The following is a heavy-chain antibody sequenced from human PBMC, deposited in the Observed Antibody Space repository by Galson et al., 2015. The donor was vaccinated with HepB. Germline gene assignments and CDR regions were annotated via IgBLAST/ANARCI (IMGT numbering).Heavy chain of an antibody. CDR2: IIPILGIA. V-gene: IGHV1-69*10. J-gene: IGHJ5*02. Sequence: SVKVSCKASGGTFSSYAISWVRQAPGQGLEWMGGIIPILGIANYAQKFQGRVTITADKSTSTAYMELSSLRSEDTAVYYCAGGGFVLRYFDWLSYNWFDPWGQGTLVTVSS. CDR1: GGTFSSYA. CDR3: AGGGFVLRYFDWLSYNWFDP. D-gene: IGHD3-9*01.